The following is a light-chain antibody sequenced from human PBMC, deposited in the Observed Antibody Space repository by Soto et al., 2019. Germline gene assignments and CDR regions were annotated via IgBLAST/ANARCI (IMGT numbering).Light chain of an antibody. CDR1: SPNIGSNT. CDR2: SHN. J-gene: IGLJ3*02. Sequence: QSVLTQPPSASGTPGQRVTISCSGSSPNIGSNTVNWYQQVPGAAPKLLIYSHNQRPSGVPDRFPGSKSDTSASLAISGLQSEDEADYYCTAWDDSLNAWVLGGGTK. CDR3: TAWDDSLNAWV. V-gene: IGLV1-44*01.